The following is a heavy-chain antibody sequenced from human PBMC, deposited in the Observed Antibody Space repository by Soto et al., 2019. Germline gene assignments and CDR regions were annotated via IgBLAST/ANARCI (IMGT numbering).Heavy chain of an antibody. CDR3: ARGRITIFGVAPAFDI. J-gene: IGHJ3*02. CDR1: GGSISSYY. D-gene: IGHD3-3*01. CDR2: IYTSGST. Sequence: ETVSLTCTVSGGSISSYYWSWIRQPAGKGLEWIGRIYTSGSTNYNPSLKSRVTMSVDTSKNQFSLKLSSVTAADTAVYYCARGRITIFGVAPAFDIWGQGTMVTVS. V-gene: IGHV4-4*07.